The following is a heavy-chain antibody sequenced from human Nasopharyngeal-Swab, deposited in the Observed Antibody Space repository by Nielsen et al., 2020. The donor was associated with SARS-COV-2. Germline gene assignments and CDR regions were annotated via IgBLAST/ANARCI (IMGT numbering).Heavy chain of an antibody. D-gene: IGHD3-10*01. CDR2: IIPIFGTP. Sequence: SVKVSCKASGGTFSSYAISWVRQAPGQGLEWMGGIIPIFGTPNYAQEFPGRVTISADESTSTAYMELSSLRSEDTAVYYCARASDGSENYYYFDYWGQGTLVTVSS. J-gene: IGHJ4*02. CDR3: ARASDGSENYYYFDY. CDR1: GGTFSSYA. V-gene: IGHV1-69*13.